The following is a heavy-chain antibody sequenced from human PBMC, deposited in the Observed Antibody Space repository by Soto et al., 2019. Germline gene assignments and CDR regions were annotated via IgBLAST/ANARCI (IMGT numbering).Heavy chain of an antibody. CDR1: GFTFSSYD. V-gene: IGHV3-13*01. Sequence: EVQLVESGGGLVQPGGSLRLSCAASGFTFSSYDMHWVRQVTGKGLEWVSAIGAAGDTYYPDSVKGRFTISRENAKNSLYLQMNSLRAEDTAVYYCASGGWGSSWYEGGSRIHYWGQGTLVTVSS. D-gene: IGHD6-13*01. CDR2: IGAAGDT. CDR3: ASGGWGSSWYEGGSRIHY. J-gene: IGHJ4*02.